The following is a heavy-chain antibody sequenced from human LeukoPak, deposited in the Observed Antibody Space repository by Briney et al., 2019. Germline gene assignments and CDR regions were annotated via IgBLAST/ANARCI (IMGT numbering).Heavy chain of an antibody. CDR2: IYPGDSNT. Sequence: RGESLQISCKGSGYGFTSYWIGWVRQMPGKGLEWMGIIYPGDSNTRYSPSFQGQVTISADKSISTAYLQWSSLKASDTAMYYCARHGDYYGSVPFDYWGQGTLVTVSS. CDR3: ARHGDYYGSVPFDY. CDR1: GYGFTSYW. J-gene: IGHJ4*02. D-gene: IGHD3-10*01. V-gene: IGHV5-51*01.